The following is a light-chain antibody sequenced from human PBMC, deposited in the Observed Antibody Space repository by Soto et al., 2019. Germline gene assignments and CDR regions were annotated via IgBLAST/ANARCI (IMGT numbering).Light chain of an antibody. CDR3: QQYNNWPRT. V-gene: IGKV1-9*01. J-gene: IGKJ1*01. CDR2: AAS. CDR1: QGLSSY. Sequence: IQLTQSPSSPSASVGDRVTITCRASQGLSSYLAWYQQKPGKAPKLLIYAASTLQSGVPSRFSGSGSETDFTLTISSLQSEDFAVYYCQQYNNWPRTFGQGAKVDI.